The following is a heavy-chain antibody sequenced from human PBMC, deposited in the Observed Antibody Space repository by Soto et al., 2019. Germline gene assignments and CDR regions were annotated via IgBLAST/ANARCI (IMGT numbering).Heavy chain of an antibody. CDR1: GGTFSSYA. D-gene: IGHD5-12*01. CDR2: IIPIFGTA. CDR3: ARDLEGSGYSGYDSV. Sequence: GASVKVSCKASGGTFSSYAISWVRQAPGQGLAWMGGIIPIFGTANYAQKFQGRVTITADESTSTAYMELSSLRSEDTAVYYCARDLEGSGYSGYDSVWGQGNMVTVSS. V-gene: IGHV1-69*13. J-gene: IGHJ4*02.